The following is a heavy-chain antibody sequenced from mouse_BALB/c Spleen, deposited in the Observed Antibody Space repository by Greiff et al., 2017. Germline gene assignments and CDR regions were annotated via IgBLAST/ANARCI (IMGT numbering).Heavy chain of an antibody. CDR3: ARWSYYDYDGFAY. V-gene: IGHV5-17*02. D-gene: IGHD2-4*01. J-gene: IGHJ3*01. Sequence: EVKLVESGGGLVQPGGSRKLSCAASGFTFSSFGMHWVRQAPEKGLEWVTYISSGSSTIYYADTVKGRFTISRDNPKNTLFLQMTSLRSEDTAMYYCARWSYYDYDGFAYWGQGTLVTVSA. CDR1: GFTFSSFG. CDR2: ISSGSSTI.